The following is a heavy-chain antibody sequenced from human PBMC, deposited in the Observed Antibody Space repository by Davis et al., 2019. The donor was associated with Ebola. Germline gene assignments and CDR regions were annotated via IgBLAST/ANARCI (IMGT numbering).Heavy chain of an antibody. V-gene: IGHV1-3*01. CDR1: GYTFTSYA. CDR2: ISAGNGNT. CDR3: ARARSFLEWRYGMDV. Sequence: ASVKVSCKASGYTFTSYAMHWVRQAPGQRLEWMGWISAGNGNTKYSQKFQGRVTITADESTSTAYMELSSLRSEDTAVYYCARARSFLEWRYGMDVWGQGTTVTVSS. J-gene: IGHJ6*02. D-gene: IGHD3-3*01.